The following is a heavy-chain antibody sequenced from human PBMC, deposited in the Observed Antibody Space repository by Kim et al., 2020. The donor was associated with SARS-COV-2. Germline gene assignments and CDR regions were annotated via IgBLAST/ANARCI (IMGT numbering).Heavy chain of an antibody. V-gene: IGHV3-15*01. J-gene: IGHJ4*02. CDR1: GSIFDNAW. CDR2: IKSEDDGGTA. CDR3: TTFDFGDGDSRDY. D-gene: IGHD4-17*01. Sequence: GGSLRLSCAASGSIFDNAWMTWVRQAPGRGLEWVGQIKSEDDGGTADFAAPVKGRFTISRDDLRHMVYLQMNSLKSEDTGVYYCTTFDFGDGDSRDYWGQGTLVTVSS.